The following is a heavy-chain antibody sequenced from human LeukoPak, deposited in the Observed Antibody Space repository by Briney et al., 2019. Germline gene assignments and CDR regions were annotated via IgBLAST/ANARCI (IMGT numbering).Heavy chain of an antibody. CDR1: GFTFSSYG. V-gene: IGHV3-33*06. Sequence: GGSLRLSCAASGFTFSSYGMHWVRQAPGKGLEWVAVIWYDGSNKYYADSVKGRFTISRDNSKNTLYLQMNSLRAEDTAVYCCAKDPGYCSSTSCSNDAFDIWGQGTMVTVSS. D-gene: IGHD2-2*01. J-gene: IGHJ3*02. CDR2: IWYDGSNK. CDR3: AKDPGYCSSTSCSNDAFDI.